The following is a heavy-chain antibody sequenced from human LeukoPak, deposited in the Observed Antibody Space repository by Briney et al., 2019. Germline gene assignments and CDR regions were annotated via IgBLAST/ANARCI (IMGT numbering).Heavy chain of an antibody. CDR3: VRVHYDFWSGYGYYYYMDV. Sequence: GGSLRLSCAASGFTFSSYGMHWVRQAPGKGLEWVAFIRYDGSNKYYADSVKGRFTISRDNSRNTLYLQMNSLRAEDTAVYYCVRVHYDFWSGYGYYYYMDVWGKGTTVTVSS. V-gene: IGHV3-30*02. J-gene: IGHJ6*03. CDR1: GFTFSSYG. D-gene: IGHD3-3*01. CDR2: IRYDGSNK.